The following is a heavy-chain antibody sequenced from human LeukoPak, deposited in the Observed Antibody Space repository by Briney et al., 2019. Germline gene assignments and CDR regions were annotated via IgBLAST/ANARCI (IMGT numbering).Heavy chain of an antibody. V-gene: IGHV1-69*13. Sequence: SVKVSCKASGGTFSSYAISWVRQAPGQGLEWMGGIIPIFGTANYAQKFQGRVTITADESTSTAYMELSSLRSEDTAVYYCARSPITIFGVARIYYFDYRGQGTLVTVSS. CDR2: IIPIFGTA. D-gene: IGHD3-3*01. CDR3: ARSPITIFGVARIYYFDY. CDR1: GGTFSSYA. J-gene: IGHJ4*02.